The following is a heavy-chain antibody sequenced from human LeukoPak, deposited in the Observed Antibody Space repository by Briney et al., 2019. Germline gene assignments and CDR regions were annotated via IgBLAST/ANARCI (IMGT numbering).Heavy chain of an antibody. J-gene: IGHJ4*02. V-gene: IGHV3-23*01. D-gene: IGHD2-2*01. CDR2: ISGSGGST. Sequence: PGGSLRLSCAASRFTFSSYAMSWVRQAPGKGLEWVSAISGSGGSTYYADSVKGRFTISRDNAKNTLYLQMNSLRAEDTAVYYCARGIAIIPAGVNDYWGQGTLVTVSS. CDR1: RFTFSSYA. CDR3: ARGIAIIPAGVNDY.